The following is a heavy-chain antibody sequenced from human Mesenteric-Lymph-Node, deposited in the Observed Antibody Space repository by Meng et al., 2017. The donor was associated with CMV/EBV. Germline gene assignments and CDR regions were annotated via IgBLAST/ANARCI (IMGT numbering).Heavy chain of an antibody. V-gene: IGHV4-38-2*02. CDR3: ARPFPSWQSPRLDPFGA. Sequence: DPGPVHGDPSRPLTVTSTVAGDSSSSFYHGGGSPHPPGRGLWWIGTFHHPGSTYYSPSLKSRVTVSVDTSNNQFSLRLPSVTAADTAVYYCARPFPSWQSPRLDPFGAWGQGTLVTVSS. D-gene: IGHD6-19*01. CDR2: FHHPGST. CDR1: GDSSSSFYH. J-gene: IGHJ5*02.